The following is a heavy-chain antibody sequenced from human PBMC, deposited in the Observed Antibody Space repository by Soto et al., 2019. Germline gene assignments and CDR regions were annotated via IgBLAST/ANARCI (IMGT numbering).Heavy chain of an antibody. D-gene: IGHD3-3*01. CDR1: GYTFTSYG. CDR2: ISAYNGNT. J-gene: IGHJ4*02. Sequence: ASVKVSCKASGYTFTSYGISWVRQAPGQGLEWMGWISAYNGNTNYAQKHQGRVTMTTDTSTSTAYMELRSLRSDDTAVYYCASDPHINDFWSGYYPGTLFDYWGQGTLVTVSS. V-gene: IGHV1-18*01. CDR3: ASDPHINDFWSGYYPGTLFDY.